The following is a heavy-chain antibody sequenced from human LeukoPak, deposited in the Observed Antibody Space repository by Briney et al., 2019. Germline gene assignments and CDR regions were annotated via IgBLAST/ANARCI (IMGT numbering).Heavy chain of an antibody. CDR2: ISSSGSTI. CDR3: ARGPQRYYGSGQDFDY. V-gene: IGHV3-48*02. J-gene: IGHJ4*02. CDR1: GLTFRSYS. D-gene: IGHD3-10*01. Sequence: PGWSVSLSCVASGLTFRSYSMDWVRQAPGKGLEGVSYISSSGSTIYYADSVKGRFTISRDNAKNSLYLQMNSLRDEDTAVYYCARGPQRYYGSGQDFDYWGQGTLVSVSS.